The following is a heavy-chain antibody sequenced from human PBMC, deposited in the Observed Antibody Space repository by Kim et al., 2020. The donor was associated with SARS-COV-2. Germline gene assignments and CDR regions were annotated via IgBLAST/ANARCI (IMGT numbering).Heavy chain of an antibody. Sequence: GGSLRLSCAGSGFTCHEHAMHWIRQAPGKGLEWVSGIRWSGDRIGYADSVKGRFTISRDNVKNFLYLQMNSLRIEDTALYYCGKDNVAGGLDLWGQGTTVTVSS. CDR3: GKDNVAGGLDL. D-gene: IGHD2-21*01. V-gene: IGHV3-9*01. CDR1: GFTCHEHA. CDR2: IRWSGDRI. J-gene: IGHJ6*02.